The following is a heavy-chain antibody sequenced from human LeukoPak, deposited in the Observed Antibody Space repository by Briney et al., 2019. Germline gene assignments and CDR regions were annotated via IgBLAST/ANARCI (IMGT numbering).Heavy chain of an antibody. Sequence: GGTLRLSCAASGFTFSSYGMNWVRQAPGKGLEWVSYISSSSSSIDYADSVRGRFTISRDNARNSLYLQMNSLRAEDTAVYYCARRGAARPDIWGQGTMVIVSS. V-gene: IGHV3-48*01. J-gene: IGHJ3*02. D-gene: IGHD6-6*01. CDR2: ISSSSSSI. CDR3: ARRGAARPDI. CDR1: GFTFSSYG.